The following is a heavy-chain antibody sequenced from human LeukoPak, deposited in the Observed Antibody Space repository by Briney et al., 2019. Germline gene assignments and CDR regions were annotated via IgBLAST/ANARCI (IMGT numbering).Heavy chain of an antibody. J-gene: IGHJ4*02. CDR1: GYTFTDYY. CDR3: ARIGYNHYFDY. Sequence: ASVKVSCKASGYTFTDYYLHWVRQAPGQGLEWMGWINPNSGGTNYAQTFQGRITTTRDTSITTVYLELSRLRSDDTAVYYCARIGYNHYFDYWGQGTLVTVSS. CDR2: INPNSGGT. D-gene: IGHD5-24*01. V-gene: IGHV1-2*02.